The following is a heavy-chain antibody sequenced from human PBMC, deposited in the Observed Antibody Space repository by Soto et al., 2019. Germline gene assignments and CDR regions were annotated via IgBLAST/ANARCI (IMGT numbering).Heavy chain of an antibody. D-gene: IGHD3-22*01. Sequence: QVQLIQSEAEVEKPGSSVRVSCTASGGIFGSHGFSWVRQAPGQRLEWVGGFIPIFRTLTYTEKFQARVRIAADESTNTVYLDLSSLTSEDTAVYYCVRDRRIYYADPHDEFVASDYDVWGQGTMVSVSS. J-gene: IGHJ3*01. CDR1: GGIFGSHG. V-gene: IGHV1-69*01. CDR3: VRDRRIYYADPHDEFVASDYDV. CDR2: FIPIFRTL.